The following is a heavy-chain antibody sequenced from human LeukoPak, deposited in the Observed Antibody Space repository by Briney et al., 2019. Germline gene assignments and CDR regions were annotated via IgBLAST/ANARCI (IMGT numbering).Heavy chain of an antibody. CDR3: ARGIVVVPAAIGSHYYYYYMDV. D-gene: IGHD2-2*01. CDR1: GYTFTSYG. CDR2: IIPIFGTA. Sequence: ASVKVSCKASGYTFTSYGISWVRQAPGQGLEWMGGIIPIFGTANYAQKFQGRVTITADESTSTAYMELSSLRSEDTAVYYCARGIVVVPAAIGSHYYYYYMDVWGKGTTVTISS. V-gene: IGHV1-69*13. J-gene: IGHJ6*03.